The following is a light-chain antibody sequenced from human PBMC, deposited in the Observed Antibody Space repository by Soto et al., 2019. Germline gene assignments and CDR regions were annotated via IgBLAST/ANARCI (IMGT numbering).Light chain of an antibody. CDR3: AAWDDSLNGHV. CDR2: SNT. V-gene: IGLV1-44*01. Sequence: QSVLTQPPSASGTPGQRVTISCSGSSSNIGTKTVNWYQQLPGTAPKLLIYSNTQRPSGVPDRFSGSKSGTSASLAISGLQSDDEADYYCAAWDDSLNGHVFGTGTKVTVL. CDR1: SSNIGTKT. J-gene: IGLJ1*01.